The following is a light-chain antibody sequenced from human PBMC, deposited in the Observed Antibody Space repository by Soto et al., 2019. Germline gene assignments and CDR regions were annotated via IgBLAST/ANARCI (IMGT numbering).Light chain of an antibody. CDR1: SSNIGSNT. CDR3: SAWDDSLNGVV. Sequence: QSVLTQPPSASGTPGQRVTISCSGSSSNIGSNTVNWDQQLPGTAPKLLIYSNNQRPSGVPDRFSGSKSGTSASLAISGLQAEDEADYYGSAWDDSLNGVVFGGGTKLTVL. CDR2: SNN. J-gene: IGLJ2*01. V-gene: IGLV1-44*01.